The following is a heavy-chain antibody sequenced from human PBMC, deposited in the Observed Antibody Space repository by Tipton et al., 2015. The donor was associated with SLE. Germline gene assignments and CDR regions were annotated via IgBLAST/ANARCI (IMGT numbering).Heavy chain of an antibody. V-gene: IGHV4-59*01. CDR1: GVSISSYY. J-gene: IGHJ3*02. CDR3: VRGVLGYNSGWFAFDI. D-gene: IGHD6-19*01. CDR2: IYYSGST. Sequence: TLSLTCTVSGVSISSYYWSWVRQPPGKGLEWIGYIYYSGSTNYNPSLKSRVTISVDTSKNQFSLKLSSVTAADTAVYYCVRGVLGYNSGWFAFDIWGQGTMVTVSS.